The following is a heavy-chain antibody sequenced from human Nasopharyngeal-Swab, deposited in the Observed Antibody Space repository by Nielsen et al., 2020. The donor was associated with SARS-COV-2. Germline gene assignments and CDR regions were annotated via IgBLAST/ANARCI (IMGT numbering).Heavy chain of an antibody. V-gene: IGHV3-30*04. J-gene: IGHJ6*02. CDR3: AKAPYLRGLDV. D-gene: IGHD2-21*01. Sequence: GESLKISCAASGFTFSSYAMHWVRQAPGKGLEWVAVISYDGSNKYYADSVNDRFTISRDNSKNTLYLQMNSLRVEDTAVYYCAKAPYLRGLDVWGQGTTVTVSS. CDR1: GFTFSSYA. CDR2: ISYDGSNK.